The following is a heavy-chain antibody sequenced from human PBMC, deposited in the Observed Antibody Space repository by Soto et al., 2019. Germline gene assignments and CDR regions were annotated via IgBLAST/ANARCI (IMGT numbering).Heavy chain of an antibody. D-gene: IGHD2-2*01. Sequence: EVQLLESGGGLVQPGGSLRLSCVASGFNFNFYAMNWVRQAPGKGLEWVAAISGSGFSTFYSDSVKGRFTISRDNPKRTLYLEMNPLRAEDAAVYYCAKDRIQDCTSIICYGGGDSWGQGTQVTVSS. CDR1: GFNFNFYA. V-gene: IGHV3-23*01. J-gene: IGHJ4*02. CDR2: ISGSGFST. CDR3: AKDRIQDCTSIICYGGGDS.